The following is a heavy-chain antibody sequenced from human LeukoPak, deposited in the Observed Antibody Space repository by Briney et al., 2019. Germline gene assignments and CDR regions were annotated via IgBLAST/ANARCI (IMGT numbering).Heavy chain of an antibody. J-gene: IGHJ4*02. V-gene: IGHV3-21*01. CDR2: ISSSSSYI. Sequence: GGSLRLSCAASGFTFSSYSMNWVRQAPGKGLEWVSSISSSSSYICYADSVKGRFTISRDNAKNSLYLQMNSLRAEDTAVYYCARSLVGATDFDYWGQGTLVTVSS. CDR1: GFTFSSYS. D-gene: IGHD1-26*01. CDR3: ARSLVGATDFDY.